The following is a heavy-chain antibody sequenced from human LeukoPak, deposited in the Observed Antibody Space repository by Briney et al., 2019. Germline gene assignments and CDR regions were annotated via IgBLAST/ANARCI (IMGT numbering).Heavy chain of an antibody. J-gene: IGHJ5*02. V-gene: IGHV3-21*01. D-gene: IGHD3-3*01. Sequence: GGSLRLSCAASGFTSSSYIMNWVRQAPGKGLEWVSSICSSRSYIYYADTEKGKFTSSRDNAKNTLYLQMNSQRAEDVAVYYCARDPKPYYDFWSGYYGFDPWGQGNLVTVSS. CDR1: GFTSSSYI. CDR2: ICSSRSYI. CDR3: ARDPKPYYDFWSGYYGFDP.